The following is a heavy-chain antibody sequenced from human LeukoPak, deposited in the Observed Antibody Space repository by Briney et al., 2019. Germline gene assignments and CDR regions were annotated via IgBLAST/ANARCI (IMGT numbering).Heavy chain of an antibody. V-gene: IGHV1-69*13. D-gene: IGHD2-21*02. CDR2: IIPIFDTG. CDR3: ARSYDCGGDCFEAFDI. Sequence: AASVKVSCKASGGTFSNYPNSWVRQTPGQGLEWMGGIIPIFDTGNYAQKFQGRVTITADQSTSTAYMELSSLRSGDTAVYFCARSYDCGGDCFEAFDIWGQGTMVTVSS. J-gene: IGHJ3*02. CDR1: GGTFSNYP.